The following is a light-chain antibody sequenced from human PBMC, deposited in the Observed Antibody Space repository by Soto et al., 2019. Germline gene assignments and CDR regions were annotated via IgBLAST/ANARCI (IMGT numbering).Light chain of an antibody. J-gene: IGKJ4*01. CDR3: QQYKNWPPVT. Sequence: EIVMTQSPATLSVSPGERATLSCRASQSVSSNLAWYQQKPGQAPRLLIYGASTRATGIPARFSGSGSGTECTLTISSLQSEDFAVYYCQQYKNWPPVTFGGGTKVEIK. V-gene: IGKV3-15*01. CDR2: GAS. CDR1: QSVSSN.